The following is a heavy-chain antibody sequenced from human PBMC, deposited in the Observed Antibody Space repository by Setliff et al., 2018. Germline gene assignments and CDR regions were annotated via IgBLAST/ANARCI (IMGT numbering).Heavy chain of an antibody. J-gene: IGHJ6*03. V-gene: IGHV4-4*09. CDR1: GGSISSSY. Sequence: PSETLSLTCTVSGGSISSSYWSWIRQPPGKGLEWIGYFYHRGSMNYNPSLKGRVTMSVDTSNNQLSLKLTSVSAADTAVYYCARAYYYGSGNSHKYYMDVWGKWTAVTVS. CDR3: ARAYYYGSGNSHKYYMDV. CDR2: FYHRGSM. D-gene: IGHD3-10*01.